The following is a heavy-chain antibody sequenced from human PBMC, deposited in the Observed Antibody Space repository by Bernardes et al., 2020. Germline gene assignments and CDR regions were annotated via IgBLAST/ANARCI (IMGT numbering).Heavy chain of an antibody. D-gene: IGHD3-10*01. CDR1: GDSISSGGYY. V-gene: IGHV4-31*03. CDR3: ARERREVYYYVDS. Sequence: SETLSLTCIVSGDSISSGGYYWSWIRQHPGKGLEWIGYIYHSGSTYYNPSLKSRLTITVDTSKNQFSLRLNSVTAADTAVYFCARERREVYYYVDSWGQGTLVTVSS. J-gene: IGHJ4*02. CDR2: IYHSGST.